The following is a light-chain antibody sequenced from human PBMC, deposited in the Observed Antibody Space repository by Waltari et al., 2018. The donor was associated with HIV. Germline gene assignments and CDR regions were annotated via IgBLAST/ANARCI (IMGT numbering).Light chain of an antibody. CDR3: QQYGSPPLFA. J-gene: IGKJ3*01. CDR2: GAS. V-gene: IGKV3-20*01. CDR1: QRVGSDY. Sequence: EIVLTQSPGTLSLSPGERATLSCRASQRVGSDYVALYQQKPGQAPRLLIYGASSRATGIPDRFSGTGSGTDFTLTISRLEPEDFAVYYCQQYGSPPLFAFGPGTIVDGK.